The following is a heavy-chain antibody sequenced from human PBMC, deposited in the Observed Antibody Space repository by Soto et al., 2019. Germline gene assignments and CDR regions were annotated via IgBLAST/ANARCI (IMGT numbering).Heavy chain of an antibody. CDR3: ARKYSGYDLAYFDY. CDR1: GFTFSSYS. V-gene: IGHV3-21*01. CDR2: ISSSSSYI. Sequence: EVQLVESGGGLVKPGGSLRLSCAASGFTFSSYSMNWVRQAPGKGLEWVSSISSSSSYIYYADSVKGRFTISRDNAKNSLYLQMNSLRAEDTAVYHCARKYSGYDLAYFDYWGQGTLVTVSS. D-gene: IGHD5-12*01. J-gene: IGHJ4*02.